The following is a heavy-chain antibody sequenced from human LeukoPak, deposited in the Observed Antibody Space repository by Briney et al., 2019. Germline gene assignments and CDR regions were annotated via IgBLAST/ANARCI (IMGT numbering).Heavy chain of an antibody. CDR2: IYYSGST. Sequence: SETLSLTCTVSGGSISSYYWSWIRQPPGKGLEWIGYIYYSGSTNYNPSLKSRVTISVDTSKNQFSLKLSSVTAADTAVYYCARLPNYYDSSGYYFYYYYYGMGVWGQGTTVTVSS. V-gene: IGHV4-59*08. J-gene: IGHJ6*02. CDR3: ARLPNYYDSSGYYFYYYYYGMGV. CDR1: GGSISSYY. D-gene: IGHD3-22*01.